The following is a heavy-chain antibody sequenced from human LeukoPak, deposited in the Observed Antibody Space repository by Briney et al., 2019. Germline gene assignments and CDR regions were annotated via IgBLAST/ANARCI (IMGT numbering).Heavy chain of an antibody. D-gene: IGHD3-10*01. CDR3: ARGYYYGSGSYYNWMDV. CDR2: ISYDGSNK. V-gene: IGHV3-30*01. CDR1: GFTFSSYA. J-gene: IGHJ6*04. Sequence: GGSLRLSCAASGFTFSSYAMHWVRQAPGKGLEWVAVISYDGSNKYYADSVKGRFTISRDNSKNTLYLQMNSLRAEDTAVYYCARGYYYGSGSYYNWMDVWGKGTTVTVSS.